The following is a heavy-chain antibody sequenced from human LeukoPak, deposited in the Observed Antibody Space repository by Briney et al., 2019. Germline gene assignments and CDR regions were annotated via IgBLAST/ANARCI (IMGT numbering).Heavy chain of an antibody. CDR1: GFTFRSYA. D-gene: IGHD3-22*01. V-gene: IGHV3-23*01. CDR2: ISGSGGST. CDR3: AKDGDYYDSPHFDY. Sequence: GASLRLSCAASGFTFRSYAMSWVRQAPGKGLEWVSAISGSGGSTYYADSVKGRFTISRDNSKNTLYLQMNSLRAEDTAVYYCAKDGDYYDSPHFDYWGQGTLVTVSS. J-gene: IGHJ4*02.